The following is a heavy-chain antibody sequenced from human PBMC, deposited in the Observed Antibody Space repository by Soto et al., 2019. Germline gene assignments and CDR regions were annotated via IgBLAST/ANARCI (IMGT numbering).Heavy chain of an antibody. CDR2: IHHTGRT. CDR3: ARTDAYNSSFFDS. V-gene: IGHV4-31*03. CDR1: GDSVNSAY. Sequence: QVQLQEMGPGLVKPLQTLTITCTVSGDSVNSAYWSWIRQLPGKGLEWMGNIHHTGRTFYNPSLKSRVAISIDTSKPLFSLKMRSITAADTAVYYCARTDAYNSSFFDSWGQGSVVTVSS. J-gene: IGHJ4*02. D-gene: IGHD6-6*01.